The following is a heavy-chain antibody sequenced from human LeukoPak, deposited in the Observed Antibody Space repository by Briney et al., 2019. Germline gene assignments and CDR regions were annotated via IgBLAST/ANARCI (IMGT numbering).Heavy chain of an antibody. CDR3: ARDRGSRRYNNGYSEY. D-gene: IGHD5-18*01. CDR1: GFTFSSYT. J-gene: IGHJ4*02. CDR2: ISSSGSYI. V-gene: IGHV3-21*01. Sequence: GGSLRLSCAASGFTFSSYTINWVRQAPGKGLEWVSSISSSGSYIYYADSVKGRFTVSRDNAKNSLYLQMKGLRAEDTAVYYCARDRGSRRYNNGYSEYWGQGTLVTVSS.